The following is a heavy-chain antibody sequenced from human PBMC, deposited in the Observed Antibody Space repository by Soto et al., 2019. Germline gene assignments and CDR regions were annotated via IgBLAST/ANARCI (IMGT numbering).Heavy chain of an antibody. J-gene: IGHJ4*02. CDR2: INHSGST. Sequence: SETLSLTCAVYGGSFSGYYWSWIRQPPGKGLEWIGEINHSGSTNYNPSLKSRVTISVDTSKNQFSLKLSSVSAAATAVYYCARGPSGDKVDYWGQGTLVTVSS. D-gene: IGHD7-27*01. CDR1: GGSFSGYY. V-gene: IGHV4-34*01. CDR3: ARGPSGDKVDY.